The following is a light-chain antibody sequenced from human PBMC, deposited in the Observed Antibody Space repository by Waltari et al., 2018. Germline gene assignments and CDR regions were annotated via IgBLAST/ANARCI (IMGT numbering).Light chain of an antibody. CDR2: ATS. CDR3: LQHNSYPWT. V-gene: IGKV1-17*03. Sequence: DIQMTQYPSAMSASVGDRVTITCRASQGISNYFAWFPQKPGKVPTRLIYATSSLQSGVPSTFSGNGSGTEFTHTILSLQPEDFATYCCLQHNSYPWTFGQGTKVEIK. CDR1: QGISNY. J-gene: IGKJ1*01.